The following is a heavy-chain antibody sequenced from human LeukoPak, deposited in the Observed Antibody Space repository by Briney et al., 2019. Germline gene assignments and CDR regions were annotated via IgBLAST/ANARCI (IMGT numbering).Heavy chain of an antibody. CDR2: ISPTGSTT. D-gene: IGHD6-6*01. Sequence: GGSLRLSCTASGFSFSGHWMHWARQLPGKGLVWVSRISPTGSTTSYADSVKGRFTVSRDNAKNTLYLHVNNLRAEDTAVYYCARGPNSNWSGLDFWGQGTLLTVSS. J-gene: IGHJ4*02. CDR1: GFSFSGHW. V-gene: IGHV3-74*01. CDR3: ARGPNSNWSGLDF.